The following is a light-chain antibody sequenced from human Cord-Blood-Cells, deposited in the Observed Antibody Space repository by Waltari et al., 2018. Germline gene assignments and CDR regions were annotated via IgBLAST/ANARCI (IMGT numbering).Light chain of an antibody. Sequence: EIVLTQSPATLSLSPGERATLSCRASQSVSSSLAWYQQKPGQAPRLLIYDASNRATGIPARFSGSGSGTDFTLTISSLEPEYFAVYYCQQRSNWPPLTFGGGTKVEIK. CDR3: QQRSNWPPLT. CDR2: DAS. V-gene: IGKV3-11*01. CDR1: QSVSSS. J-gene: IGKJ4*01.